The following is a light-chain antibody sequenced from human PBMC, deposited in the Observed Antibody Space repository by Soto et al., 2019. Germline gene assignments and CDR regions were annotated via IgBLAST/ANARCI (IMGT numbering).Light chain of an antibody. J-gene: IGLJ3*02. V-gene: IGLV6-57*02. CDR1: SGSIASNY. Sequence: NFMLTQPHSVSESPGKTVTISCTGSSGSIASNYVQWYQQRPGSAPTTVIYEDNQRPSGVPDRFSGSIDSSSNSASLTISGLKTEDEADYYCQSYDSSNQVFGGGTKLNVL. CDR3: QSYDSSNQV. CDR2: EDN.